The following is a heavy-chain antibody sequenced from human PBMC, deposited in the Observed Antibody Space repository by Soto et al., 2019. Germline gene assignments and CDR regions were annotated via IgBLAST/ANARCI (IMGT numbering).Heavy chain of an antibody. Sequence: QVQLVESGGGVVQPGRSLRLSCAASGFTFSSYGMHWVRQAPGKGLEWVAVIWYDGSNKYYADSVKGRFTISRDNSKNTLYLQMNSLRAEDTAVYYCARDGPAAQYYNGMDVWGQGTTVTVSS. CDR2: IWYDGSNK. D-gene: IGHD2-2*01. V-gene: IGHV3-33*01. CDR1: GFTFSSYG. CDR3: ARDGPAAQYYNGMDV. J-gene: IGHJ6*02.